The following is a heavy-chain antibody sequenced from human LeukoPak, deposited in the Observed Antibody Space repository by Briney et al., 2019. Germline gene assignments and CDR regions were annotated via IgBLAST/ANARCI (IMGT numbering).Heavy chain of an antibody. CDR1: GVTLSNYA. Sequence: GRSLRLSCTASGVTLSNYAMHWVRRPPGRGLEWVAFISFDGTNKYYGDSVEGRFSVSRDNSKNTLYLQMNSLRPDDTAMYYCATDYGDYEPIDYWGQGTLVTVSS. CDR2: ISFDGTNK. J-gene: IGHJ4*02. D-gene: IGHD4-17*01. V-gene: IGHV3-30*04. CDR3: ATDYGDYEPIDY.